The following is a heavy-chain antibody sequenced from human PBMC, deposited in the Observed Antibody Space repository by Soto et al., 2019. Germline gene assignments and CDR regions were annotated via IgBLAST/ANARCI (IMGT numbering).Heavy chain of an antibody. J-gene: IGHJ6*02. Sequence: SETLSLTCTVSGGSISSGGYYWSWIRQHPGKGLEWIGYIYYSGSTYYNPSLKSRVTISVDTSKNQFSLKLSSVTAADTAVYYCARGRTSWDIVVVPAAIGDYYYYGMDVWGQGTTVTVSS. V-gene: IGHV4-31*03. CDR2: IYYSGST. CDR3: ARGRTSWDIVVVPAAIGDYYYYGMDV. CDR1: GGSISSGGYY. D-gene: IGHD2-2*02.